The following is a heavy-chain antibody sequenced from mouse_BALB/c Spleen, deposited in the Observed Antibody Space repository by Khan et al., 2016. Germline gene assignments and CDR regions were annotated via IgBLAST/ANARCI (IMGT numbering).Heavy chain of an antibody. J-gene: IGHJ2*01. CDR1: GYSFISYW. CDR3: KRGGKYVDY. CDR2: IYPGNSDT. V-gene: IGHV1-5*01. D-gene: IGHD2-1*01. Sequence: VQLQQSGTVLARPGASVKMSCKASGYSFISYWMHWVKQRPGQGLEWFGAIYPGNSDTSYNQKFKGKAKLTAATSASTAYMELSSLTNEDSAVGNSKRGGKYVDYWGQGTTLTVAS.